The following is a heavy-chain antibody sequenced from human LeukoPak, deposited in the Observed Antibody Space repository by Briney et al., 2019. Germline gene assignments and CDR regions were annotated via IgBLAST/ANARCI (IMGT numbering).Heavy chain of an antibody. Sequence: GGSLRLSCAASGFTFSSYAMSWVRQAPGKGLEWVSAISGSGGSTYYADSVKGRFTIPRDNSKNTLYLQMNSLRAEDTAVYYCATPPHGLKTAMATGYWGQGTLVIVSS. J-gene: IGHJ4*02. V-gene: IGHV3-23*01. D-gene: IGHD5-18*01. CDR3: ATPPHGLKTAMATGY. CDR1: GFTFSSYA. CDR2: ISGSGGST.